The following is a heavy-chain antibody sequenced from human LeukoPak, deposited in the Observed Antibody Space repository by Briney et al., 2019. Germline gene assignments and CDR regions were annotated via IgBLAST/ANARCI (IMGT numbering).Heavy chain of an antibody. CDR2: ISGSGGST. D-gene: IGHD4-23*01. Sequence: GGSLRLSCAASGFTFSSYAMSWVRQAPGKGLEWVSAISGSGGSTYYADSVKGRFTISRDNSKNTLYLQMNSLRAEDTAVYYWAKVPPPPPGNSPPIFAYGGQGPLAPV. CDR3: AKVPPPPPGNSPPIFAY. J-gene: IGHJ4*02. CDR1: GFTFSSYA. V-gene: IGHV3-23*01.